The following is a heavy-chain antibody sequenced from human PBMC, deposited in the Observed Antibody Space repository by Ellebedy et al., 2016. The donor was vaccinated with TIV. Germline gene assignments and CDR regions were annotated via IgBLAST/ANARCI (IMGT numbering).Heavy chain of an antibody. D-gene: IGHD3-3*01. CDR3: AKATDDFWSGSPNYYFDY. J-gene: IGHJ4*02. CDR1: GFTFSDYS. CDR2: IRSSGGTT. Sequence: GGSLRLXCSASGFTFSDYSMLWVRQAPGKGLEYVSAIRSSGGTTYYADSVKGRFTISRDNSKNTLYLQMNSLRAEDTAVYYCAKATDDFWSGSPNYYFDYWGQGTLVTVSS. V-gene: IGHV3-64*04.